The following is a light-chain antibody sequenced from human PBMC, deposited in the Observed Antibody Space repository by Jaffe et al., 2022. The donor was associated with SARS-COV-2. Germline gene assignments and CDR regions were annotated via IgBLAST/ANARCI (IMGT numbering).Light chain of an antibody. CDR1: SSDVGGYNY. J-gene: IGLJ3*02. Sequence: QSALTQPRSVSGSPGQSVTISCTGTSSDVGGYNYVSWYQQHPGKAPKVMIYDVSERPSGVPDRFSASKSGNTASLTISGLQAEDEADYYCCSYAGKYIWVFGGGTKLAVL. CDR2: DVS. CDR3: CSYAGKYIWV. V-gene: IGLV2-11*01.